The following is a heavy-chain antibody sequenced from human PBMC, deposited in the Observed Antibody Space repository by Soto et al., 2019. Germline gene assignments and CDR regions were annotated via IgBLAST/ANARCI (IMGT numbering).Heavy chain of an antibody. CDR2: IYHSGNT. V-gene: IGHV4-38-2*01. D-gene: IGHD5-12*01. Sequence: SETLSLTCAVSGYSISSGYYWGWIRQPPGKGLEWIGNIYHSGNTYYNPSLKSRVTMSVDTSKNQFSLKVTSVTAADTAVYYCARRAREMATIIKWFDPWGQGTLVTFSS. CDR1: GYSISSGYY. CDR3: ARRAREMATIIKWFDP. J-gene: IGHJ5*02.